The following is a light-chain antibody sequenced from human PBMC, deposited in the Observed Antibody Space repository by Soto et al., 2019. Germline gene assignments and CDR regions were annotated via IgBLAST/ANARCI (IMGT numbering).Light chain of an antibody. CDR1: QSISNS. Sequence: DTHLTQSPSTLAASVGDRVTITCRASQSISNSLAWYHQKPGKTPNLLIYDASNLGSGVPSRFSGSGSGTEFTLTISSLQPDDFATYYCQQYDTYSTFGQGTKVDIK. CDR3: QQYDTYST. V-gene: IGKV1-5*01. J-gene: IGKJ1*01. CDR2: DAS.